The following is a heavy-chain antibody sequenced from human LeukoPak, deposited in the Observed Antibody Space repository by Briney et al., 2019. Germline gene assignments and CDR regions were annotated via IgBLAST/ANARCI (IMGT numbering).Heavy chain of an antibody. D-gene: IGHD3-10*01. J-gene: IGHJ4*02. CDR2: INWNGGGT. CDR3: ARDPYYYGSGSLCALDY. V-gene: IGHV3-20*04. CDR1: GFNFDDYG. Sequence: PGGSLRLSCAASGFNFDDYGMSWVRQAPGKGLEWVSGINWNGGGTGYADSVKGRFTISRDNAKNSLYLQMNSLRAEDTALYYCARDPYYYGSGSLCALDYWGQGTLVTVSS.